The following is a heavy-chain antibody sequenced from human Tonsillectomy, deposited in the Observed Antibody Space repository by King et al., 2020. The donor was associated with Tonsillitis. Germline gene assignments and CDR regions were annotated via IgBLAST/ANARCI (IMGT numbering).Heavy chain of an antibody. CDR2: IYHSGIT. CDR1: GYSISSGYY. J-gene: IGHJ4*02. CDR3: EMGDGLTGSFDY. Sequence: QLQESGPGLVKPSETLSLTCAVSGYSISSGYYWGWIRQPPGKGLEWIGSIYHSGITYYNPSLKSRVTISVDTSNNQFSLKLSSVTAADTAVYYCEMGDGLTGSFDYWGQGTLVTVAS. D-gene: IGHD1-14*01. V-gene: IGHV4-38-2*01.